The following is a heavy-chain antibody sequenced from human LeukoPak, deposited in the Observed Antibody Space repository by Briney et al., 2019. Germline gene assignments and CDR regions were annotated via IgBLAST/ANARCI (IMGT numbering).Heavy chain of an antibody. J-gene: IGHJ4*02. CDR2: IYYSGST. D-gene: IGHD1-26*01. V-gene: IGHV4-59*11. Sequence: SETLSLTCNVSGASISSHYWSWIRQSPGRGLEWIGSIYYSGSTYYNPSLKSRVTISVDTSKNQFSLKLSSVTAADTAVYYCARDREMGATHFDYWGQGTLVTVSS. CDR3: ARDREMGATHFDY. CDR1: GASISSHY.